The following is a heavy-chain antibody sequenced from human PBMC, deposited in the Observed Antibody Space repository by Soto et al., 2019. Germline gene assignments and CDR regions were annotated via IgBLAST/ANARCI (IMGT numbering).Heavy chain of an antibody. V-gene: IGHV1-46*01. J-gene: IGHJ3*02. CDR1: GYTFTSYF. CDR2: FDPSGVAT. CDR3: ARVSRGAFDI. Sequence: QVQLVQSGAEVKKPGASVKVSCKASGYTFTSYFIHWVRQAPGQGLEWMGVFDPSGVATNSAQKCQGRLTMTRDTSTSTVYMDRTSLGSDDTALYYCARVSRGAFDIWGQGTLVTVSS.